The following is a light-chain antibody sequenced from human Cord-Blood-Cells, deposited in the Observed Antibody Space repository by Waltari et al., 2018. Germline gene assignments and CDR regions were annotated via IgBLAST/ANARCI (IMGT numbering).Light chain of an antibody. CDR3: QQYNNWAPVT. CDR2: GAA. Sequence: EIVLTRSPATLSVSPGARAPLSRRARQSVSSNIACYQQKPGHAPRLLIYGAATRATGIPARCSGSGSGAEFTRSISSLQSEDFAVYYCQQYNNWAPVTFGQGTRLEIK. J-gene: IGKJ5*01. V-gene: IGKV3-15*01. CDR1: QSVSSN.